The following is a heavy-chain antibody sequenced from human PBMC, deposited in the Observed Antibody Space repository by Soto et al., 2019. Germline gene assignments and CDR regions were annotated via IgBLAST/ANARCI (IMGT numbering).Heavy chain of an antibody. D-gene: IGHD6-6*01. CDR3: ARENREYSSSSDDYYYMDV. V-gene: IGHV4-34*01. J-gene: IGHJ6*03. CDR2: INHSGST. Sequence: SETLSLTCAVYGGSFSGYYWSWIRQPPWKGLEWIGEINHSGSTNYNPSLKSRVTISVDTSKNQFSLKLSSVTAADTAVYYCARENREYSSSSDDYYYMDVWGKGTTVTVSS. CDR1: GGSFSGYY.